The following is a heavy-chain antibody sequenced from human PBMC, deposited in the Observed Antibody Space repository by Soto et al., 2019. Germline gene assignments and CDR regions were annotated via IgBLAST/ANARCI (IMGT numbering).Heavy chain of an antibody. CDR1: GYTFISYW. D-gene: IGHD6-19*01. CDR3: ARGLDGAGTGFDF. CDR2: IYPGDSGT. Sequence: GESLKISCNASGYTFISYWIALVRQMPGKGLEWMGIIYPGDSGTRYSPSFQGQITISADKSITTASLQWSSLKASDTAIYYCARGLDGAGTGFDFWGQGTLVTVSS. J-gene: IGHJ4*02. V-gene: IGHV5-51*01.